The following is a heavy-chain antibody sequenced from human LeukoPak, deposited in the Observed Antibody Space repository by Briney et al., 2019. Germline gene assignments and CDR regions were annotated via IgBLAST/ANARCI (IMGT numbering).Heavy chain of an antibody. J-gene: IGHJ3*02. V-gene: IGHV1-46*01. CDR1: GYTFTYYY. CDR3: ARVWFGAFDI. CDR2: INPSGGST. D-gene: IGHD3-16*01. Sequence: ASVKVSCKASGYTFTYYYMRWVRQAPGQGLEWMGIINPSGGSTTYAQKFQGRVTMTRDTSTSTVCMELSRLRSEDTAVYYCARVWFGAFDIWGQGTLVTVS.